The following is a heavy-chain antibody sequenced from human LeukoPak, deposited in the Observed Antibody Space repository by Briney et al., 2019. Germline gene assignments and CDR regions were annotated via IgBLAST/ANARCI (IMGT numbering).Heavy chain of an antibody. J-gene: IGHJ3*01. CDR2: MFANGNA. V-gene: IGHV4-4*07. D-gene: IGHD2-21*01. Sequence: SETLSLTCSVSGGSVSSFFWSWIRQPAGRAREWRGCMFANGNANYNPSLKSRISMSVDTSTSQFSLTLTSVTAADTAIYYCARDIVAASSDGFDVWGQGTTVIVSS. CDR3: ARDIVAASSDGFDV. CDR1: GGSVSSFF.